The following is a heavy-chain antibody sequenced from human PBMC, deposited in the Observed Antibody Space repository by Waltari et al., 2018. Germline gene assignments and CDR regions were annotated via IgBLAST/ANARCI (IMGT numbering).Heavy chain of an antibody. CDR1: GYMFTNYY. D-gene: IGHD2-2*01. V-gene: IGHV1-2*02. CDR2: INPNSDGT. Sequence: QVQLVQSGAEVKKPGASVKIACKASGYMFTNYYMYWVRQAPGQGLEWIGWINPNSDGTNQEQKFQGRVTMTRDTSISTAYMERTRLRSDDTAGYFCARRKGYCTSSTCPPVQGYFGYWGQGTLVTVSS. CDR3: ARRKGYCTSSTCPPVQGYFGY. J-gene: IGHJ4*02.